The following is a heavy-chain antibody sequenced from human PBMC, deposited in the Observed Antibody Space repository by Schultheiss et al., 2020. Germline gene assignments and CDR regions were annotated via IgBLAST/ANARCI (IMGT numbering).Heavy chain of an antibody. V-gene: IGHV3-20*04. J-gene: IGHJ6*02. CDR1: GFIFDDYA. CDR3: ARRLTAADHYGMDV. D-gene: IGHD6-13*01. CDR2: IDWNGGGA. Sequence: GESLKISCAASGFIFDDYAMTWVRQVPGQGLEWVSSIDWNGGGATYADSVKGRFSISRDNVENSLYLQMNSVRAEDTALYFCARRLTAADHYGMDVWGQGTTVTVSS.